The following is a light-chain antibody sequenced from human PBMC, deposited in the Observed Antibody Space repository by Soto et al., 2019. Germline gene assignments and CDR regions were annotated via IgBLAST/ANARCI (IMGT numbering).Light chain of an antibody. CDR1: QGIANF. Sequence: IQLTQSPSSLSASVGDRVTISCRASQGIANFLAWYQQKPGKAPKLLIYAASTLQSGVPSRFSGSGSGTDCTRTSSSLQPEDLATEYWQQLNSGPSPFGPGTKVDIK. J-gene: IGKJ3*01. CDR3: QQLNSGPSP. V-gene: IGKV1-9*01. CDR2: AAS.